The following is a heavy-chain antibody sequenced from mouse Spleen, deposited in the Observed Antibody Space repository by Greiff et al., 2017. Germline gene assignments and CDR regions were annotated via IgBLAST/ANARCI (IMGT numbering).Heavy chain of an antibody. D-gene: IGHD1-1*01. Sequence: VQLQQSGAELVRPGASVTLSCKASGYTFTDYEMHWVKQTPVHGLEWIGAIDPETGGTAYNQKFKGKAILTADKSSSTAYMELRSLTSEDSAVYYCTRKGLYYYGSSYGWYFDVWGAGTTVTVSS. J-gene: IGHJ1*01. V-gene: IGHV1-15*01. CDR2: IDPETGGT. CDR1: GYTFTDYE. CDR3: TRKGLYYYGSSYGWYFDV.